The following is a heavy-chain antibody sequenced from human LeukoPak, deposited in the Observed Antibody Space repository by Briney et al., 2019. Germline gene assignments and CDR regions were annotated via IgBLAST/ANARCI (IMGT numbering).Heavy chain of an antibody. D-gene: IGHD3-10*01. V-gene: IGHV3-23*01. J-gene: IGHJ4*02. CDR3: AKESSGSWRRLDY. Sequence: GGSLRLSCAASGFTFSSYAMSWVREAPGEGREWVSPISGRGGSTYYADSVKGRFTISRDNSKNTLYLQMNSLRAEDTAVYFCAKESSGSWRRLDYWGQGTLVTVSS. CDR1: GFTFSSYA. CDR2: ISGRGGST.